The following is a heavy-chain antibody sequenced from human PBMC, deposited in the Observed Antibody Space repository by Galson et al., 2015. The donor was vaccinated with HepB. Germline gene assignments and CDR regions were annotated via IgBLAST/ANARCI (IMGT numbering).Heavy chain of an antibody. Sequence: ETLSLTCTVSGGSISSSNYHWGWIRQPPGKGLEWIGSNFYSGSTYYNPSLKGRVTISVETSKNQLSLKVNSVTAAGTAFYYCASGRRDGYRYFDYWGQGTLVTVSS. D-gene: IGHD5-24*01. V-gene: IGHV4-39*01. CDR3: ASGRRDGYRYFDY. CDR2: NFYSGST. CDR1: GGSISSSNYH. J-gene: IGHJ4*02.